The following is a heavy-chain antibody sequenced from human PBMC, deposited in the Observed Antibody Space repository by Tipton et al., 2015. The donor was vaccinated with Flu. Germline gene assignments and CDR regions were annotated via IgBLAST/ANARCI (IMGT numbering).Heavy chain of an antibody. CDR1: GYSIRSNYY. CDR2: GYHSGNT. Sequence: TLSLTCAVSGYSIRSNYYWGWIRQPPGKSLEWIGTGYHSGNTDYNPSLRSRVTVSVDTSKNQLSLKLTSVTAADTALYYCARLYSDSDSYVFDSWGQGTLVCVSS. J-gene: IGHJ4*02. D-gene: IGHD3-22*01. CDR3: ARLYSDSDSYVFDS. V-gene: IGHV4-38-2*01.